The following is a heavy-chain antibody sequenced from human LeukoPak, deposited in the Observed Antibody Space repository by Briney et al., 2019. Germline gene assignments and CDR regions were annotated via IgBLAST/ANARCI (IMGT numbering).Heavy chain of an antibody. J-gene: IGHJ5*01. CDR1: ENTLSRYY. CDR2: INPTGGGA. D-gene: IGHD7-27*01. Sequence: ASVKVSCKASENTLSRYYMNWVRQDPGQGLEWMGIINPTGGGASYAQKFQGRVTMTIDTSTSTFYLELSSLTSQDTAVYYCARDGHGTSTWGWFDPWGQGTLVTVSS. V-gene: IGHV1-46*01. CDR3: ARDGHGTSTWGWFDP.